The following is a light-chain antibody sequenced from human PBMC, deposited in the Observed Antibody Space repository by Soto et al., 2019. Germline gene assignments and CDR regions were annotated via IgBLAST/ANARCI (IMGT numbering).Light chain of an antibody. CDR2: DVS. J-gene: IGLJ2*01. V-gene: IGLV2-14*03. CDR3: SSSRSGRTVE. CDR1: SSDVGGYNY. Sequence: QSALTQPASVSGSPGQSITISCTGASSDVGGYNYVSWYQHHPGKAPKLMIYDVSNRPSGVSNRFSGSKSGNTASLTLSGLQAEDEDDYYCSSSRSGRTVEFGGGTKVTVL.